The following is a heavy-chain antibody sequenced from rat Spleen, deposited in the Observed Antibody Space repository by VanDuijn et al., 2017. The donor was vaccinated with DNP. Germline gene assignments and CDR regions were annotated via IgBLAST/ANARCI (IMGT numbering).Heavy chain of an antibody. CDR2: ISYSGSI. CDR3: ARLRLEWEVRVMDA. CDR1: GYSITSKY. J-gene: IGHJ4*01. Sequence: EVQLQESGPGLVKPSQSLSLTCSVTGYSITSKYWGWIRKFPGNKMEWIGHISYSGSISYNPSLKSRISITRDTSKNQFFLQLNSLTTEDTVTYYCARLRLEWEVRVMDAWGQGTSVTVSS. V-gene: IGHV3-1*01. D-gene: IGHD1-1*01.